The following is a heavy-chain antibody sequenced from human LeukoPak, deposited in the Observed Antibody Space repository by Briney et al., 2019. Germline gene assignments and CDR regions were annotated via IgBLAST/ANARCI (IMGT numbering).Heavy chain of an antibody. Sequence: PSETLSLTCTVSGGSISSSSYYWGWIRQPPGKGLEWIGSIYYSGSSYYPPSLKSRLTISVDTSKDQFSLKLTSVTAADTAVYYCAASGYSTRWYYYDFWGQGTLVTVSS. CDR1: GGSISSSSYY. CDR2: IYYSGSS. CDR3: AASGYSTRWYYYDF. D-gene: IGHD2-8*01. V-gene: IGHV4-39*01. J-gene: IGHJ4*02.